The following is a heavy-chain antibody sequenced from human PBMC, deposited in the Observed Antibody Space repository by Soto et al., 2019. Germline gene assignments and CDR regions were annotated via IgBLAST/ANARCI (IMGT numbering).Heavy chain of an antibody. CDR2: IDYVGST. CDR1: GDSINSRY. D-gene: IGHD3-10*01. Sequence: PSETLSLTCSVSGDSINSRYWSWIRQPPGKGLEWIGYIDYVGSTNYAPSLQSRVTMSVDTSKNQVSLKLRYVTAADTAVYYCVRQRGNYFGFWGQGTLVTVSS. CDR3: VRQRGNYFGF. J-gene: IGHJ4*02. V-gene: IGHV4-59*11.